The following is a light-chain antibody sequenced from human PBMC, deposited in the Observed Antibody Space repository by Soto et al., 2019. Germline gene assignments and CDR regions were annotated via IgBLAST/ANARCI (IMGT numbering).Light chain of an antibody. CDR2: GAS. CDR1: YSVITN. Sequence: EIVMTQSPATLSVSPGERATLSCGATYSVITNLAWYQQKPGQAPRLLIYGASTRATGIPARFSGSGSGTEFTLTISNLQSEDFAVYHCQQYGSSPRTFGQGTKVDIK. J-gene: IGKJ1*01. V-gene: IGKV3-15*01. CDR3: QQYGSSPRT.